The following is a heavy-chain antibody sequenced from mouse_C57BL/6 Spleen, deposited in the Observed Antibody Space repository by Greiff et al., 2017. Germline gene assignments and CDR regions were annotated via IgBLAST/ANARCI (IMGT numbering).Heavy chain of an antibody. V-gene: IGHV1-55*01. Sequence: QVQLQQSGAELVKPGASVKMSCKASGYTFTSYWITWVKQRPGQGLEWIGDIYPGSGSTNYNEKFKSKATLTVDTSSSTAYMQLSSLTSEDSAVYYCAREWDFYYGSSYPYFDYWGQGTTLTVSS. J-gene: IGHJ2*01. CDR3: AREWDFYYGSSYPYFDY. D-gene: IGHD1-1*01. CDR1: GYTFTSYW. CDR2: IYPGSGST.